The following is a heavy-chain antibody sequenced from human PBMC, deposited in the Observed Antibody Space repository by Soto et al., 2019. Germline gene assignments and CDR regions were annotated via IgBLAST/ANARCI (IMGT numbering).Heavy chain of an antibody. CDR1: GFPFSSYW. J-gene: IGHJ4*02. D-gene: IGHD3-9*01. Sequence: EVQLVESGGDLVQRGGSLRLSCAASGFPFSSYWMQWVRHTPGKGLDWVARISGDGVTTYYADSVTGRFTVSRDNAKNTLSLQISGLRAEDTAVYYCAREYYGLLTGYYTDYWGQGTLVSVSS. CDR2: ISGDGVTT. CDR3: AREYYGLLTGYYTDY. V-gene: IGHV3-74*01.